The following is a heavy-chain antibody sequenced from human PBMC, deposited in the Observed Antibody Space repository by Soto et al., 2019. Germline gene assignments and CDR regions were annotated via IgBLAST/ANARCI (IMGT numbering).Heavy chain of an antibody. CDR1: GFTVSSKY. J-gene: IGHJ6*04. V-gene: IGHV3-66*01. CDR3: ARDDVLCDGGRCYGVPLDV. Sequence: PGGSLRLSCAASGFTVSSKYMSWVRQAPGKGLEWVSLIQSGGPTYYADSVKGRFTISRGTSENTLHLQMDSLRAEDTAVYYCARDDVLCDGGRCYGVPLDVCGKGTTVTVSS. CDR2: IQSGGPT. D-gene: IGHD2-15*01.